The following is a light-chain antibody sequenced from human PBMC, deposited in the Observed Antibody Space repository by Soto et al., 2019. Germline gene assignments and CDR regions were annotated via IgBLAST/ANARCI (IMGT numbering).Light chain of an antibody. CDR1: ESVTNNF. J-gene: IGKJ2*01. V-gene: IGKV3-20*01. CDR2: GIS. CDR3: QQYITLPHT. Sequence: ENVLTQSPDTLSLSPGERATLSCRASESVTNNFFAWYQQKPGQAPRLLIYGISSRATGIPDRFSGSGSGTDFTLTISRLEPEDFVVYYCQQYITLPHTFGQGTKLEVK.